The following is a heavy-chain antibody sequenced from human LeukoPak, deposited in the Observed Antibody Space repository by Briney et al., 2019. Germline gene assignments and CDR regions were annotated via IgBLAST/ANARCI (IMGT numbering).Heavy chain of an antibody. CDR2: TYYSGST. V-gene: IGHV4-59*01. J-gene: IGHJ4*02. CDR1: GGSISSYY. Sequence: SETLSLTCTVSGGSISSYYWSWIRQPPGKGLEWIGYTYYSGSTNYNHSLKSRVTISVDTSKNQFSLKLSSVTAADTAVYYCARVYSSSCFDYWGQGTLVTVCS. CDR3: ARVYSSSCFDY. D-gene: IGHD6-6*01.